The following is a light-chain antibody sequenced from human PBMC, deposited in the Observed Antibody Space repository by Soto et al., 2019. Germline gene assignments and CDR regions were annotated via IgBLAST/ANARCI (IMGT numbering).Light chain of an antibody. CDR3: QQANSFPIT. Sequence: DIQMTQSPPSLSASVGDRVSITCRASQGINSWLAWYQKKPGRAPKLLIYAASSLQNGVPSRFSGSESGTDFTLTISNLQPEDCAIYFCQQANSFPITFGQGTRLEIK. CDR1: QGINSW. J-gene: IGKJ5*01. V-gene: IGKV1-12*01. CDR2: AAS.